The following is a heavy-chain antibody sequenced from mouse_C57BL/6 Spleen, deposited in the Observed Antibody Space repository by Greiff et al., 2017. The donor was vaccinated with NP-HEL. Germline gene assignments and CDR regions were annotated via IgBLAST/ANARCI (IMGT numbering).Heavy chain of an antibody. V-gene: IGHV14-1*01. D-gene: IGHD3-2*02. CDR2: IDPEDGDT. CDR1: GFNIKDYY. CDR3: TLDSSGYVGNY. Sequence: VQLKQSGAELVRPGASVKLSCTASGFNIKDYYMHWVKQRPEQGLEWIGRIDPEDGDTEYAPKFQGKATMTADTSSNTAYLQLSSLTSEDTAVYYCTLDSSGYVGNYWGQGTTLTVSS. J-gene: IGHJ2*01.